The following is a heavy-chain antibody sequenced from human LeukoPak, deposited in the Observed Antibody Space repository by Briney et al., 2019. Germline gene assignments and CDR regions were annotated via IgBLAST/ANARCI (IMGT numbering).Heavy chain of an antibody. CDR1: GYTYSSYG. D-gene: IGHD2-15*01. CDR3: ARGPYCSGVTCYSPYFDY. CDR2: ISTYNGDT. V-gene: IGHV1-18*01. J-gene: IGHJ4*02. Sequence: ASVKVSCKASGYTYSSYGISWVRQAPGQGLEWMGWISTYNGDTNYAQKLQGRVTMTTDTSTSTAYMELRSLRSDDTAVYYCARGPYCSGVTCYSPYFDYWGQGTLVTVSS.